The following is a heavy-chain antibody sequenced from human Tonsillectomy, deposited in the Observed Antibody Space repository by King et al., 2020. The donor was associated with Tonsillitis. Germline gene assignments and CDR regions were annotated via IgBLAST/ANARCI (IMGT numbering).Heavy chain of an antibody. J-gene: IGHJ6*03. CDR1: GASVNKYY. V-gene: IGHV4-59*02. CDR2: IYYSGTT. Sequence: VQLQESGPGLVKPSETLSLTCTVSGASVNKYYWGWVRQPPGKGLEWIGGIYYSGTTTYNPSLKRRVNISVDTAKNQFSLKLSSVTAADPAVYFCARNYLVPVTTTTYYYYMDVWGRGTTVTVSS. CDR3: ARNYLVPVTTTTYYYYMDV. D-gene: IGHD1/OR15-1a*01.